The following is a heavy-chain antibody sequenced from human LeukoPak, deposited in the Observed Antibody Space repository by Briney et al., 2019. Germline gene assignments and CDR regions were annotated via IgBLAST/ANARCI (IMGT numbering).Heavy chain of an antibody. J-gene: IGHJ4*02. Sequence: SETLSLTCTVSGDSISSYYWSWIRQPPGKGLEWNGYIYHSGSTNYNPSLESRVTISADTSKDQFSLKLASVTSADTAVYYCATGYSSTWYYFDYWGQGTLVTVSS. D-gene: IGHD6-13*01. V-gene: IGHV4-59*01. CDR1: GDSISSYY. CDR2: IYHSGST. CDR3: ATGYSSTWYYFDY.